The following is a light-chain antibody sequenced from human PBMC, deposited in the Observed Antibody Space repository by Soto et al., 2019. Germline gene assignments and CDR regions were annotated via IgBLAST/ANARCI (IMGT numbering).Light chain of an antibody. CDR1: LGIGTS. Sequence: DIQMTQSPPSLSASVGDRVTITCRESLGIGTSLAWYQQKPGTVPKLLIYSASTLQSGVPSRFSGSGSGTDFTLTISSLQPEDVAAYYCQKYNTVPATFGQGTRLEIK. CDR2: SAS. J-gene: IGKJ5*01. V-gene: IGKV1-27*01. CDR3: QKYNTVPAT.